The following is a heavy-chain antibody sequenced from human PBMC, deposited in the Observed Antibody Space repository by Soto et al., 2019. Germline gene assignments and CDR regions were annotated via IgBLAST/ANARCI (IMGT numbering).Heavy chain of an antibody. CDR1: GFTFSDFS. CDR2: ISSSSSSI. V-gene: IGHV3-48*04. Sequence: EVQLVESGGGLVQPGGSLRLSCEASGFTFSDFSMNWVRQAPGKGLEWVSFISSSSSSIKYADSVKGRFTISRDNAKNSLYLQMNSLRAEDTAVYYCVRDLSYDSSGWGQGTLVTVSS. CDR3: VRDLSYDSSG. J-gene: IGHJ4*02. D-gene: IGHD3-22*01.